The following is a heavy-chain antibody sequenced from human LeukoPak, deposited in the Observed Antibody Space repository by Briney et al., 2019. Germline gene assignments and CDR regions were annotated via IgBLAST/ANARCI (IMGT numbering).Heavy chain of an antibody. V-gene: IGHV1-69*04. CDR3: ARSVTFGGVIEGFDY. Sequence: GSSVKVSCKASGGTISSYAISWVRQAPGQGLEWMGRIIPILGIANYAQKFQGRVTISADKSMSIAYMELSSLRSEDTAVYYCARSVTFGGVIEGFDYWGQGTLVTVSS. J-gene: IGHJ4*02. CDR1: GGTISSYA. D-gene: IGHD3-16*02. CDR2: IIPILGIA.